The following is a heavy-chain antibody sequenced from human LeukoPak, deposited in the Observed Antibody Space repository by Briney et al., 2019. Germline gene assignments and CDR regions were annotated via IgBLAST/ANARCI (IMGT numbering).Heavy chain of an antibody. D-gene: IGHD2-8*01. CDR3: AKDRCSNGIGCYYYYMDV. CDR2: IRYDGSYK. CDR1: GFTFNTYG. Sequence: PGGSLRLSCAASGFTFNTYGMHWVRQAPGKGLEWVAFIRYDGSYKYYADSVKGRFTISRDNSKNTLYLQMNSLRAEDTAVYYCAKDRCSNGIGCYYYYMDVWGKGTTVTISS. J-gene: IGHJ6*03. V-gene: IGHV3-30*02.